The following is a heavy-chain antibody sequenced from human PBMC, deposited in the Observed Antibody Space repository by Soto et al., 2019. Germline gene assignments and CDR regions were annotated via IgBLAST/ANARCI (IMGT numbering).Heavy chain of an antibody. Sequence: SVKVSCKDSGGSFSKSGITWVRQAPGQGLEWMGGLSPILGTPNYARKFQGRVTITAGESTSTAYMELSSLRSEDTAVYYCARGTSGSYYSFDSWGQGTLVTVPQ. CDR3: ARGTSGSYYSFDS. V-gene: IGHV1-69*13. CDR1: GGSFSKSG. CDR2: LSPILGTP. D-gene: IGHD3-10*01. J-gene: IGHJ4*02.